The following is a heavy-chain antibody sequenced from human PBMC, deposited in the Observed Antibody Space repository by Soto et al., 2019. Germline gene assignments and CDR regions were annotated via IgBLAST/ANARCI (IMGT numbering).Heavy chain of an antibody. J-gene: IGHJ6*02. D-gene: IGHD2-2*02. V-gene: IGHV1-18*01. Sequence: ASVKVSCKASGYTFTSYGISWVRQAPGQGLEWMRWISAYNGNTNYAQKLQGRVTMTTDTSTSTAYMELRSLRSDDTAVYYCARDTGIVVVPAAIPGYGMDVWGQGTTVTVSS. CDR2: ISAYNGNT. CDR3: ARDTGIVVVPAAIPGYGMDV. CDR1: GYTFTSYG.